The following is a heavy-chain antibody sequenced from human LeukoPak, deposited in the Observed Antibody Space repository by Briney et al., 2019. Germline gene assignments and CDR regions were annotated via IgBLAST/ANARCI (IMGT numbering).Heavy chain of an antibody. CDR3: ARDVEDIVVVVAATPSGY. CDR1: GFTFDDYA. CDR2: ISWNSGSI. V-gene: IGHV3-9*01. Sequence: PGRSLRLSCAASGFTFDDYAMHWVRQAPGKGLEWVSGISWNSGSIGYADSVKGRFTISRGNAKNSLYLQMNSLRAEDTAVYYCARDVEDIVVVVAATPSGYWGQGTLVTVSS. D-gene: IGHD2-15*01. J-gene: IGHJ4*02.